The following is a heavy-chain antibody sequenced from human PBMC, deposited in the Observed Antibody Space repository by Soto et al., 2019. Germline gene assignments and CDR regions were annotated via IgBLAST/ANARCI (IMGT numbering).Heavy chain of an antibody. J-gene: IGHJ6*02. CDR1: GGTFSSYA. Sequence: QVQLVQSGAEVKKPGSSVKVSCKASGGTFSSYAISWVRQAPGQGLEWMGGIIPIFGTANDAEKFQGRVTITADKSTSTAYMELSSLRSEDTAVYYCATIQRGTYSSTWYDPWYYYGIDVWVQGTTVTVSS. D-gene: IGHD6-13*01. CDR3: ATIQRGTYSSTWYDPWYYYGIDV. CDR2: IIPIFGTA. V-gene: IGHV1-69*06.